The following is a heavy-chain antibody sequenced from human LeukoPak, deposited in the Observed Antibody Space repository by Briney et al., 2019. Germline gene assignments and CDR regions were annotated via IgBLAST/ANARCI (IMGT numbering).Heavy chain of an antibody. CDR1: CGSISSSSYY. CDR2: MYYSGST. V-gene: IGHV4-39*01. CDR3: ASSITIFGVVLRTIYFDY. D-gene: IGHD3-3*01. J-gene: IGHJ4*02. Sequence: SETLSLTCPVSCGSISSSSYYWGWIRPPPGKGLEWIGSMYYSGSTYYNPSLKSRVIISVDTSKNQFSLKLRSVTAADTAVYYCASSITIFGVVLRTIYFDYWGQGILVTVSS.